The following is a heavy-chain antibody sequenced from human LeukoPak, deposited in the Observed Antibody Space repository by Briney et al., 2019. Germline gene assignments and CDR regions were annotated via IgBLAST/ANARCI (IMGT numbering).Heavy chain of an antibody. CDR2: ISGSGYT. V-gene: IGHV3-23*01. CDR1: GFTVSNNG. CDR3: SGRGSSSY. J-gene: IGHJ4*02. D-gene: IGHD6-13*01. Sequence: GGSLRLSCAASGFTVSNNGLSWFRQAPGKGLEWVSDISGSGYTYYAESVKGRFTISRDNSKNTLYLQMNSLRAEDTALYYASGRGSSSYWGQGTLVAVSS.